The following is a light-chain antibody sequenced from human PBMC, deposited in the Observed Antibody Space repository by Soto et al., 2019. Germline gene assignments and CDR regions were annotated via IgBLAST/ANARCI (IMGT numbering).Light chain of an antibody. V-gene: IGKV3-20*01. CDR3: QQYGSSPRT. Sequence: EIVLTQSPGTLSLSPGERATLSCRASQSVSSSYLGWYQQKPGQAPRLLIYSASSRATGIPDRFSGSGSGTDFTLNISRPESEDFAVYYCQQYGSSPRTFGQGTKVEIK. CDR1: QSVSSSY. CDR2: SAS. J-gene: IGKJ1*01.